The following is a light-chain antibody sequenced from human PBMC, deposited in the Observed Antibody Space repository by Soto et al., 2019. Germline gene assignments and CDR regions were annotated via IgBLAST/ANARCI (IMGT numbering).Light chain of an antibody. CDR2: EVS. Sequence: QSALTQPASVSGSRRQSITISCTGTRSAVGSHNLFSWYQQHPGQAPKLIIYEVSKRPLGVSARFSASNTGNTASLTISGLQAEDEADYYCCSYGGSMAVFGGGTKMTVL. V-gene: IGLV2-23*02. J-gene: IGLJ7*01. CDR1: RSAVGSHNL. CDR3: CSYGGSMAV.